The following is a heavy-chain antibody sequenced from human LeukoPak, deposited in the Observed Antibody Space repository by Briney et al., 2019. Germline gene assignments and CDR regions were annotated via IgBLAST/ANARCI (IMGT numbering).Heavy chain of an antibody. CDR2: ISYDGSNK. CDR1: GFTFSSNG. D-gene: IGHD3-3*01. V-gene: IGHV3-30*03. CDR3: ARDPPITINY. J-gene: IGHJ4*02. Sequence: GGSLRLSCAASGFTFSSNGMHWVRQAPGKGLEWVAIISYDGSNKYYADSVKGRFTISRDNSKNTLYLQMNSLRAEDTAVYYCARDPPITINYWGQGTLVTVSS.